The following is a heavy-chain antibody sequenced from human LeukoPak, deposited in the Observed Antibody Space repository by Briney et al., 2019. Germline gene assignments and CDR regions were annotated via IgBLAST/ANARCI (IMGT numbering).Heavy chain of an antibody. CDR3: AAPGIAAAAGDL. Sequence: SVKASCKASAHTSTSFDTNCGRHPTKQGLEWKGWMHPNIANTIYAQKFQGRVTMTRNTSISTAYMEVSSLRSEDTAVYYCAAPGIAAAAGDLWGRGTLVTVSS. D-gene: IGHD6-13*01. CDR2: MHPNIANT. J-gene: IGHJ2*01. CDR1: AHTSTSFD. V-gene: IGHV1-8*01.